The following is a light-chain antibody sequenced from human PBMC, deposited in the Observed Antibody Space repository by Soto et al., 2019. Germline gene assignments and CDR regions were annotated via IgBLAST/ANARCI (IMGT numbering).Light chain of an antibody. CDR2: GVR. CDR3: SSYSDSDTKV. J-gene: IGLJ1*01. Sequence: QSALTQPTSVSGSPGQSITISCTGNSNDIGAYNYVSWYQQHPGRAPRLLIHGVRIRPSGIPSRFSASKSGLTASLTISGLQAEDEADYYCSSYSDSDTKVFGTGTKLTVL. V-gene: IGLV2-14*01. CDR1: SNDIGAYNY.